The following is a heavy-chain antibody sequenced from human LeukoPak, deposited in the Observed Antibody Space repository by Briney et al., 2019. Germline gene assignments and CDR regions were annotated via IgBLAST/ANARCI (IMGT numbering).Heavy chain of an antibody. J-gene: IGHJ4*01. Sequence: KASETLSLNCTVSGGSISNYHWSWIWQLAEKGLEWIGQIHTSGSTNYNPPLKSRVTMSIGTTEDQVSLTIRSVTAADTAFYYYARRYVSSGWCFAMWGHGTVVTVSS. CDR1: GGSISNYH. V-gene: IGHV4-4*07. D-gene: IGHD6-19*01. CDR2: IHTSGST. CDR3: ARRYVSSGWCFAM.